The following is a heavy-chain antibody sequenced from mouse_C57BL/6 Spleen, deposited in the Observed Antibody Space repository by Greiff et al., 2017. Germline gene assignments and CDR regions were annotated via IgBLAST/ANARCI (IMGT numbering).Heavy chain of an antibody. CDR2: IYPGDGDT. D-gene: IGHD4-1*01. J-gene: IGHJ2*01. V-gene: IGHV1-80*01. CDR1: GYAFSSYW. CDR3: ARDGLNWDHY. Sequence: VKLVESGAELVKPGASVKISCKASGYAFSSYWMNWVKQRPGKGLEWIGQIYPGDGDTNYNGKFKGKATLTADKSSSTAYMQLSSLTSEDSAVYFCARDGLNWDHYWGQGTTLTVSS.